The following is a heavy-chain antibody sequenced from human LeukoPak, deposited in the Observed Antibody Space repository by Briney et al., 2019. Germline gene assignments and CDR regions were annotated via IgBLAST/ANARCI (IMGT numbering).Heavy chain of an antibody. D-gene: IGHD6-19*01. CDR3: ARVAGFSSGWYAFDI. V-gene: IGHV3-33*01. CDR2: MCSDGSNR. CDR1: GFTLCKFD. J-gene: IGHJ3*02. Sequence: GGSLRLSCVASGFTLCKFDMLWVRPAPGRGLVWVVAMCSDGSNRYHADSVKGRFTIARDNPKNTLYLQMNSLRAEDTAVYYCARVAGFSSGWYAFDIWGQGTMVTVS.